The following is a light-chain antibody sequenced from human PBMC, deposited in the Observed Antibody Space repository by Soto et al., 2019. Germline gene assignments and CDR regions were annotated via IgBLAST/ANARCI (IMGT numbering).Light chain of an antibody. V-gene: IGKV3-20*01. CDR1: QSVSSS. Sequence: EIVMTQSPATLSVSPGERATLSCGASQSVSSSLAWYQQKPGQAPRLLIYGASSRATGIPDRFSGTGSETDFTLTISRLEPEDFAVYYCQQYDNSPITFGQGTRLEI. J-gene: IGKJ5*01. CDR3: QQYDNSPIT. CDR2: GAS.